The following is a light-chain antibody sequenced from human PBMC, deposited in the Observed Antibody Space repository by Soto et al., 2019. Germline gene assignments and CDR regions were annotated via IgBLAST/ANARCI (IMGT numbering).Light chain of an antibody. CDR3: QQTKSTGT. V-gene: IGKV1-12*01. CDR1: QDISTW. CDR2: AAS. J-gene: IGKJ1*01. Sequence: DIQSTQSPSSLSASVGASVTITCRASQDISTWLAWYQHKPGKAPKLLIYAASNLQSGVPSRFSGSGSGTDFTLTISSLQPEDFTTYYCQQTKSTGTFGQGTKVEIK.